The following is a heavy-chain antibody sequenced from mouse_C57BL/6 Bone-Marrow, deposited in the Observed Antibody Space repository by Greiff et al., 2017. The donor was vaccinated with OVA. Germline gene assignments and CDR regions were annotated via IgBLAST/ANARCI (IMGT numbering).Heavy chain of an antibody. J-gene: IGHJ4*01. CDR2: IDPSASYT. CDR1: GYTFTSYW. Sequence: VQLQQPGAELVMPGASVKLSCKASGYTFTSYWMHWVKQRPGQGLEWIGEIDPSASYTNYNQKFKGKSTLTVDKSSSTAYMQLSSLTSEDSAVYYCARDYGSRYYYAMDYWGQGTSVTVSS. CDR3: ARDYGSRYYYAMDY. V-gene: IGHV1-69*01. D-gene: IGHD1-1*01.